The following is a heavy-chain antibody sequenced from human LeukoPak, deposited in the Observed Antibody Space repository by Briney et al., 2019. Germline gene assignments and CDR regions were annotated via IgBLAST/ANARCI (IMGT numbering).Heavy chain of an antibody. V-gene: IGHV3-23*01. Sequence: PGGSLRLSCAASGFTFSSYAMNWVRQAPGKGLEWVSVISGSGSYAYYADSVKGRFTISRDNSKNTLYLQMNSLRAEDTALYYCAKRYYYGSGSFDYWGQGTLVTVSS. D-gene: IGHD3-10*01. CDR1: GFTFSSYA. CDR2: ISGSGSYA. CDR3: AKRYYYGSGSFDY. J-gene: IGHJ4*02.